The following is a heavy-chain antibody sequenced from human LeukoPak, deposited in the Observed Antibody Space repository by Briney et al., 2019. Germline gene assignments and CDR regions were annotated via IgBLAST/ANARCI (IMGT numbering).Heavy chain of an antibody. V-gene: IGHV4-59*01. J-gene: IGHJ4*02. CDR3: AGGGAAAAILDY. CDR1: GGSTSSYY. D-gene: IGHD6-13*01. Sequence: SETLSLTCTVSGGSTSSYYWSWIRQPPGKGLEWIGYIYYNWSTNYNPSLKSRVTMSVDTSKNQVSLKLSSVTAADTAVYYCAGGGAAAAILDYWGQGTLVTVSS. CDR2: IYYNWST.